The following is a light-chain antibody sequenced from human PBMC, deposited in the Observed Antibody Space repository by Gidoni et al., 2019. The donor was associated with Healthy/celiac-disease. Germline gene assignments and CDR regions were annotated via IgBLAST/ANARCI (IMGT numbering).Light chain of an antibody. J-gene: IGLJ3*02. CDR2: GNS. Sequence: QSVLTQPPSVSGAPGQRVTIPCTGSSPNIGAGYDVHWYQQLPGTAPKLFIYGNSNRPSGVPDRFSGSKSGTSASLAITGLQAEDESDYYCQSYDSSLSGSRVFGGGTKLTVL. V-gene: IGLV1-40*01. CDR1: SPNIGAGYD. CDR3: QSYDSSLSGSRV.